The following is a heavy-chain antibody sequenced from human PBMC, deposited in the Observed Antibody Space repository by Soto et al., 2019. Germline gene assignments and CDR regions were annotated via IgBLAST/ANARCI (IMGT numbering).Heavy chain of an antibody. Sequence: LRLSCAASGFTFSSYAMSWVRQAPGKGLEWVSAISGSDGSTYYADSVKGRFTISRDNSKNTLYLQMNSLRAEDTAIYYCAKVPYSSSWYTCYFDYWGQGTLVTVSS. D-gene: IGHD6-13*01. CDR3: AKVPYSSSWYTCYFDY. CDR2: ISGSDGST. J-gene: IGHJ4*02. V-gene: IGHV3-23*01. CDR1: GFTFSSYA.